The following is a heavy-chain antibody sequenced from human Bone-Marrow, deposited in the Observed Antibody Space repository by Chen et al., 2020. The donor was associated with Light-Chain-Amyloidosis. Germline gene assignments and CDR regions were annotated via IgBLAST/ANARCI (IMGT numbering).Heavy chain of an antibody. J-gene: IGHJ3*02. D-gene: IGHD3-9*01. CDR2: MSGSGGLG. CDR3: AKEISCDDILPGYPAVAFDI. V-gene: IGHV3-23*04. Sequence: EVQLVESGGGLLQRGGSLRLSCAASGFAFSSYAMSWVRQAPGQGLEWVPTMSGSGGLGDYGGYVQGRLTIPRDNCEKGLFVQRNSLGPDDTAVYYCAKEISCDDILPGYPAVAFDIWGQGTIVTGSS. CDR1: GFAFSSYA.